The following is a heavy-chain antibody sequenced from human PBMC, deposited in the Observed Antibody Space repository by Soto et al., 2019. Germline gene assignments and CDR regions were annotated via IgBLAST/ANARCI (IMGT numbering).Heavy chain of an antibody. J-gene: IGHJ6*02. Sequence: QVQLVQSGAEVKKPGSSVKVSCKASGGTFSSYAISWVRQAPGQGLEWMGGIIPIFGTANYAQKFQGRVTITEDESTSTAYMELGSLRSENTGLYYCARRDRSSYGRNYSPGRDVSGQGSTVTVSS. D-gene: IGHD6-6*01. CDR1: GGTFSSYA. CDR3: ARRDRSSYGRNYSPGRDV. V-gene: IGHV1-69*12. CDR2: IIPIFGTA.